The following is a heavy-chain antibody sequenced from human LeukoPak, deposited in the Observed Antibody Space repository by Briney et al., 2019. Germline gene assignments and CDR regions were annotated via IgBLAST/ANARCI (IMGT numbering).Heavy chain of an antibody. J-gene: IGHJ6*02. Sequence: SETLSLTCTVSGDSISSGNYWGWIRQPPGKGLEWIGSIFHTGSTYFNLSLKSRVTISVDTSKNQFSLRLSSVTAADTAVYYCARDSGLVPYYYYGMDVWGQGTTVTVSS. CDR3: ARDSGLVPYYYYGMDV. CDR1: GDSISSGNY. D-gene: IGHD6-19*01. CDR2: IFHTGST. V-gene: IGHV4-38-2*02.